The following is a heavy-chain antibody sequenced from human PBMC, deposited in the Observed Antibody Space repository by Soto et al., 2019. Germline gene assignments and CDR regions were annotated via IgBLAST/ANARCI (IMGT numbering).Heavy chain of an antibody. V-gene: IGHV4-30-2*01. CDR3: ARGPPLGF. J-gene: IGHJ4*02. CDR1: DGSISSGVYS. Sequence: SETQSLTYAVADGSISSGVYSWSRIRQPPGKGLECIGYIYHSVSTYYNPSLKSRVTISVDRSKNQFSLKLSSVTAADTAVYYCARGPPLGFWGQATLVTVSS. CDR2: IYHSVST.